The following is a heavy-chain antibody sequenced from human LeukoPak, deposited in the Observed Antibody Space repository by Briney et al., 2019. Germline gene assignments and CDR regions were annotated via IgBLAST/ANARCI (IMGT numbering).Heavy chain of an antibody. D-gene: IGHD5-18*01. CDR2: ITISGDNT. V-gene: IGHV3-23*01. J-gene: IGHJ4*02. CDR3: AQGLRLNDY. Sequence: GGSLRLSCAASGFTFSSHAMSWVRQAPGKGLEWVPAITISGDNTLYADSVKGRFTISRDNSKNTLYLQMNSLRVEDTAVYYCAQGLRLNDYWGQGTLVTVSS. CDR1: GFTFSSHA.